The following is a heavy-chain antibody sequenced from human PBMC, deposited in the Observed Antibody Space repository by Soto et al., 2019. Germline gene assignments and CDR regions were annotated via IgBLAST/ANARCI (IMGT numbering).Heavy chain of an antibody. V-gene: IGHV3-7*01. Sequence: PGGSLRLSCAASGFFFRSYWMSWVRQAPGKGLEWVANINQDGSEKYYVDSVRGRFIISRDNAENSLYLQMNSLRAEDTALYYCARDGVAAGLYLDNWGQGTLVTVSS. D-gene: IGHD6-19*01. CDR1: GFFFRSYW. J-gene: IGHJ4*02. CDR2: INQDGSEK. CDR3: ARDGVAAGLYLDN.